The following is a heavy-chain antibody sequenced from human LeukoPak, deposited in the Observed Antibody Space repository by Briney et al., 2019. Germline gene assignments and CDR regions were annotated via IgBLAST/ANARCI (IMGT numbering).Heavy chain of an antibody. J-gene: IGHJ4*02. Sequence: GGSLRLSCTVSGFTVSSNSMSWVRQAPGKGLEWVSAISGSGGSTYYADSVKGRFTISRDNSKNSLYLQMSSLRAEDTAVYYCARDGYSSRWYDWGGDYWGQGTLVTVSS. CDR3: ARDGYSSRWYDWGGDY. CDR2: ISGSGGST. V-gene: IGHV3-23*01. D-gene: IGHD6-13*01. CDR1: GFTVSSNS.